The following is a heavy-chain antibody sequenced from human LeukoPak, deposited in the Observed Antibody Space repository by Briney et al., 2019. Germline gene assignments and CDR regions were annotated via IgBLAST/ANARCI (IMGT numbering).Heavy chain of an antibody. J-gene: IGHJ4*02. CDR2: INHSGST. CDR1: GGSFSGYY. V-gene: IGHV4-34*09. CDR3: ARLLASGNIYRGYFDS. D-gene: IGHD3-10*01. Sequence: TSETLSLTCAVYGGSFSGYYWSWIRQPPGKGLEWIGEINHSGSTNYNPSLKSRLTISVDTSKNQFSLKLSSVTAADTAVYYCARLLASGNIYRGYFDSWGQGTLVTVSS.